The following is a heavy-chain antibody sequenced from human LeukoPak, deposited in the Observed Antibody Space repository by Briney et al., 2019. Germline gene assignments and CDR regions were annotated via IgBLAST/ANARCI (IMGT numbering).Heavy chain of an antibody. CDR2: ISYDGSDK. D-gene: IGHD2-2*01. V-gene: IGHV3-30*01. J-gene: IGHJ6*02. CDR3: ATNGYCSSTSCQKHYYYGMDV. Sequence: GGSLRLSCAASGFTFSSYAMQWVRQAPGKGLEWVTLISYDGSDKYYADSVQGRFTISRDNSKNTLYLQMNSLRAEDTAVYYCATNGYCSSTSCQKHYYYGMDVWGQGITVTVSS. CDR1: GFTFSSYA.